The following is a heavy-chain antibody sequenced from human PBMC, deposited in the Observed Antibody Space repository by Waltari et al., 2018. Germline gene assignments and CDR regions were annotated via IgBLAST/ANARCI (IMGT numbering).Heavy chain of an antibody. V-gene: IGHV3-23*01. CDR1: GFSFMGYA. Sequence: EVQLLESAGGLVQPGGALRLSCAASGFSFMGYAMGWVRQAPGEGLEWVASVSGRGATPFYADSVKGRFTIVRDNSRDTVYLQMNSLRVDDSAVYYCAKGSRGYTNYFFDYWGQGALVTVSS. D-gene: IGHD3-16*02. CDR3: AKGSRGYTNYFFDY. CDR2: VSGRGATP. J-gene: IGHJ4*02.